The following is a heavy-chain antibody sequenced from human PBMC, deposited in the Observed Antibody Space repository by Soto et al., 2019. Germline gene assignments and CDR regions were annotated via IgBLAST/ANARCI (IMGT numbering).Heavy chain of an antibody. CDR2: VSIGGST. J-gene: IGHJ4*02. Sequence: GSLRLSCAASGFTFSSYAMGWVRQGPGKGLEWVAVVSIGGSTHYADSVRGRFTISRDNSKNTLSLQMNSLTAEDTAVYFCAKRRGAGGHFDYWGQGALVTVSS. D-gene: IGHD2-15*01. CDR1: GFTFSSYA. V-gene: IGHV3-23*01. CDR3: AKRRGAGGHFDY.